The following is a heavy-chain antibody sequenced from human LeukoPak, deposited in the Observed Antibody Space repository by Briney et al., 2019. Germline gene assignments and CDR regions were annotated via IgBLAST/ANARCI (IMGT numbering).Heavy chain of an antibody. CDR1: GGSISSSNW. Sequence: SETLSLTCAVSGGSISSSNWWSWVRQPPGKGLAWIGEIYHSGSTNYNPSLKSRVTISVDKSKNQFSLKLSSVTAADTAVYYCARDQGTRDAFDIWGQGTMVTVSS. CDR3: ARDQGTRDAFDI. CDR2: IYHSGST. D-gene: IGHD1-1*01. J-gene: IGHJ3*02. V-gene: IGHV4-4*02.